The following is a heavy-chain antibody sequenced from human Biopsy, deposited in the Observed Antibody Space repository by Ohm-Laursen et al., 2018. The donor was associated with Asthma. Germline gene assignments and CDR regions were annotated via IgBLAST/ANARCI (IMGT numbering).Heavy chain of an antibody. Sequence: SMNVSCKSYGGPFSNFAFSWERHSPGQEIVWMGPILTKFDITSYAEKFQGRVTITADKSTSTTYMELSRLRSEDTAVYYCARSYDTDSYPVLVLDYWGQGTLVTVSS. D-gene: IGHD3-22*01. CDR1: GGPFSNFA. J-gene: IGHJ4*02. CDR2: ILTKFDIT. CDR3: ARSYDTDSYPVLVLDY. V-gene: IGHV1-69*17.